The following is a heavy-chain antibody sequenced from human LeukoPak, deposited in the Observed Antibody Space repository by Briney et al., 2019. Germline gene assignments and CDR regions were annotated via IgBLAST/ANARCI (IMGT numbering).Heavy chain of an antibody. D-gene: IGHD3-9*01. Sequence: GASVKVSCKASGYTFTSYGISWVRQAPGQGREWMGWISAYSGNTNYAQKLQGRVTMTTDTSTSTAYMELRSLRSDDTAVYYCARALGDNILRYFDWLPLGGVYFDYWGQGTLVTVSS. V-gene: IGHV1-18*01. J-gene: IGHJ4*02. CDR3: ARALGDNILRYFDWLPLGGVYFDY. CDR2: ISAYSGNT. CDR1: GYTFTSYG.